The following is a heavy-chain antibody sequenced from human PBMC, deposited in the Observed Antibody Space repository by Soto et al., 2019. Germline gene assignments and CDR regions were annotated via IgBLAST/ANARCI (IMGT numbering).Heavy chain of an antibody. D-gene: IGHD5-18*01. J-gene: IGHJ5*02. CDR2: INPNSGGT. Sequence: ASVKVSCKASGYTFTAYYMHWVRQAPGQGLEWMGWINPNSGGTNYAQKFQGRVTMTRDTSISTAYMELSRLRSDDTAVYYCAARSGYSYGYWFDPWGQGTLVTVSS. CDR3: AARSGYSYGYWFDP. CDR1: GYTFTAYY. V-gene: IGHV1-2*02.